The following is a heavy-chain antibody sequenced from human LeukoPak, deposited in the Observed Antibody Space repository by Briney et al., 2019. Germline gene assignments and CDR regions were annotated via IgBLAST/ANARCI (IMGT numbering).Heavy chain of an antibody. V-gene: IGHV3-21*01. CDR3: ARDPLYDSSGYYRSAEYYFDY. J-gene: IGHJ4*02. Sequence: PGGSLRLSCAASGFTFSSYSMNWVRQAPGKGLEWVSSISRGSSYIYYADSVKGRFTISRDNAKNSLYLQMNSLRAEDTAVYYCARDPLYDSSGYYRSAEYYFDYWGQGTLVTVSS. D-gene: IGHD3-22*01. CDR1: GFTFSSYS. CDR2: ISRGSSYI.